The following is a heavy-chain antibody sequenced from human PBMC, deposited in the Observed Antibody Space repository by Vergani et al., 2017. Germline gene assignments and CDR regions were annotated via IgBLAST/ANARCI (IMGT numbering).Heavy chain of an antibody. CDR2: ISGSGGST. J-gene: IGHJ4*02. Sequence: EVQLLESGGSLKQPGGSVRLSCAASGFTFSTYAMHWVRQAPGKGLEWVSTISGSGGSTYYADSVKGRFTISRDNSKNTLNLQMNSLRAEDTAVYYCAKSGGSGSQNRGTDYWGQGILVTVSS. CDR1: GFTFSTYA. CDR3: AKSGGSGSQNRGTDY. D-gene: IGHD1-26*01. V-gene: IGHV3-23*01.